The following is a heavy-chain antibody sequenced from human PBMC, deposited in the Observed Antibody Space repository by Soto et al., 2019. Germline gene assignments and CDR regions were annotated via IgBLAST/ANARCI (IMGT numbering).Heavy chain of an antibody. CDR3: ARHLYDILTGYLDAFDI. Sequence: TLSLTCTVSGGSISSSSYYLGWIRQPPGKGLEWIGSIYYSGSTYYNPSLKSRVTISVDTSKNQFSLKLSSVTAADTAVYYCARHLYDILTGYLDAFDIWGQGTMVTVSS. CDR1: GGSISSSSYY. CDR2: IYYSGST. D-gene: IGHD3-9*01. V-gene: IGHV4-39*01. J-gene: IGHJ3*02.